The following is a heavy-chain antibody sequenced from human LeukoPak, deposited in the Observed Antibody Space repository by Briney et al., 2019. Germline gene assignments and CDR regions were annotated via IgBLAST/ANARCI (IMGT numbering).Heavy chain of an antibody. CDR2: IYTSGST. CDR3: ARDPAYYYESGGSSFDY. D-gene: IGHD3-22*01. V-gene: IGHV4-61*02. Sequence: SETLSLTCTVSGGSIRSGSYYWGWIRQPAGKGLEWIGRIYTSGSTNYNPSLKSRVIISVDTSKNQFSLKLSSVTAADTAVYYCARDPAYYYESGGSSFDYWGQGTLVTVSS. J-gene: IGHJ4*02. CDR1: GGSIRSGSYY.